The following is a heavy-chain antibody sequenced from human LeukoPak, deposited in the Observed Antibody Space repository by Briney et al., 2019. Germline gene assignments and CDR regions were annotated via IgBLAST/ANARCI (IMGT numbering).Heavy chain of an antibody. D-gene: IGHD3-22*01. CDR2: IYTSGST. CDR3: ARASGFYDSGGYYSGFDC. CDR1: GGSIWSGNYY. Sequence: ASETLSLTCTVSGGSIWSGNYYWNWIRQPAGKGLEWIGRIYTSGSTNYNPSLKSRVVMSLDTSKNQVSLKLSSVTAADTAVYYCARASGFYDSGGYYSGFDCWGQGALVTVSS. J-gene: IGHJ4*02. V-gene: IGHV4-61*02.